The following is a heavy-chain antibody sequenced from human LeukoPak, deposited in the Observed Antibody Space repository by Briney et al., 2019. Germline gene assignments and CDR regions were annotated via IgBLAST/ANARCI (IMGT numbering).Heavy chain of an antibody. J-gene: IGHJ4*02. CDR1: GYTFTSYD. CDR3: ASGSGSPPFDY. D-gene: IGHD3-10*01. V-gene: IGHV1-8*01. Sequence: EASVTVSFKASGYTFTSYDINWMRQAPGPGNERMGWMNPNSGNTGYAQKFQGRVTMTRNTSISTAYMELSSLRSEDTAVYYCASGSGSPPFDYWGQGTLVTVSS. CDR2: MNPNSGNT.